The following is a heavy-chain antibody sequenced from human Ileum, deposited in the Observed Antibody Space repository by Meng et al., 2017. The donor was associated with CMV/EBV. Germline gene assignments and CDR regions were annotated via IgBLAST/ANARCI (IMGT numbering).Heavy chain of an antibody. J-gene: IGHJ4*02. CDR2: VYSSGST. CDR3: ARGSSSWAFDY. CDR1: GGSISGYY. Sequence: VQLKGWGPGLVKPSGAFSLTSTVSGGSISGYYWGWVRQPATKGLEWIGRVYSSGSTAYNPSLQSRVTMSVDTSKNQFSLKLSSVTAADTAVYYCARGSSSWAFDYWGQGTLVTVSS. D-gene: IGHD2-2*01. V-gene: IGHV4-4*07.